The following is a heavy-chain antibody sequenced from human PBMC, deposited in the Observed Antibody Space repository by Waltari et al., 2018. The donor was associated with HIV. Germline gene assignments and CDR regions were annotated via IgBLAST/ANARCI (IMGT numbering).Heavy chain of an antibody. CDR1: GASMRRSCYF. V-gene: IGHV4-39*07. Sequence: QEKLQASGPGPVKPSETVSLTCVVPGASMRRSCYFWGWIRQAPGKGLEWIGSMFYTGSSYYNPSLKSRVNISIDTLNNQFSLKMTSVTAADTAVYYCARDWDVTTACMDVWGQGTTVTVSS. CDR2: MFYTGSS. CDR3: ARDWDVTTACMDV. D-gene: IGHD1-26*01. J-gene: IGHJ6*02.